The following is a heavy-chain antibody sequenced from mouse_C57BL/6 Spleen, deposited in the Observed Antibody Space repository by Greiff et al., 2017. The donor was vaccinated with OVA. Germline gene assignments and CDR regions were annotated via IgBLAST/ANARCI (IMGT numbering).Heavy chain of an antibody. CDR2: IDPEDGET. D-gene: IGHD3-2*02. Sequence: VQLQQSGAELVKPGASVKLSCTASGFNIKDYYMHWVKQRTEQGLEWIGRIDPEDGETKYAPKFQGKATITADTSSNTAYLPLSSLTSEDTVVYYCARPLDSSVDLFAYWGQGTLVTVSA. CDR3: ARPLDSSVDLFAY. V-gene: IGHV14-2*01. CDR1: GFNIKDYY. J-gene: IGHJ3*01.